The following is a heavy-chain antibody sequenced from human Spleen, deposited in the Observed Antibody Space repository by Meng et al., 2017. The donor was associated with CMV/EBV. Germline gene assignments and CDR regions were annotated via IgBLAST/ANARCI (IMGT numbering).Heavy chain of an antibody. D-gene: IGHD6-13*01. J-gene: IGHJ4*02. CDR2: MNPNSGNT. V-gene: IGHV1-8*03. CDR3: ARSMGYSSSWYRI. Sequence: ASVKVSCKASGGTFSSYTINWVRQAPGQGLEWMGWMNPNSGNTGYAQKFQGRVTITRNTSISTAYMELSSLRSEDTAVYYCARSMGYSSSWYRIWGQGTLVTVSS. CDR1: GGTFSSYT.